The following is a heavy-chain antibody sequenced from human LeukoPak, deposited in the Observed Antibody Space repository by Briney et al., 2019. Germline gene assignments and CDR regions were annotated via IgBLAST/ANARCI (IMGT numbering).Heavy chain of an antibody. CDR3: ARDPADFDFWSGYDY. CDR2: INPSGGST. CDR1: GYTFTSYY. V-gene: IGHV1-46*01. D-gene: IGHD3-3*01. J-gene: IGHJ4*02. Sequence: ASVKVSCKASGYTFTSYYMHWVRQAPGQGLERMGIINPSGGSTSYAQKFQGRVTMTRDTSTSTVYMELSSLRSEDTAVYYCARDPADFDFWSGYDYWGQGTLVTVSS.